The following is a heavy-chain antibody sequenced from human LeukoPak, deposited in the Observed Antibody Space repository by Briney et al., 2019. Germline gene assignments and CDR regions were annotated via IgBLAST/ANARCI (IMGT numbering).Heavy chain of an antibody. D-gene: IGHD1-26*01. CDR2: ISSSSSYI. J-gene: IGHJ6*02. CDR3: ARDPGRYYYYGMDV. V-gene: IGHV3-21*01. CDR1: GFTFSSYS. Sequence: PGGSLRLSCAASGFTFSSYSMNWVRQAPGKGPEWVSSISSSSSYIYYADSVKGRFTISRDNAKNSLYLQMNSLRAEDTAVYYCARDPGRYYYYGMDVWGQGTTVTVSS.